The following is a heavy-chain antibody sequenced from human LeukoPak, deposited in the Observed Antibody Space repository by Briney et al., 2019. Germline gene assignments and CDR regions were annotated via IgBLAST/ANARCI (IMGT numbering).Heavy chain of an antibody. CDR2: ISSGRGYI. V-gene: IGHV3-21*01. Sequence: GGSLRLSCAASGFTFSIYSMNGVRQAPGGGREWVSCISSGRGYIYYAESVKARFSISRANAKNSLYLQMNSLRAEDTAVYYCARQCYYYDSNESCDYWGQGTLVTVSS. D-gene: IGHD3-22*01. J-gene: IGHJ4*02. CDR1: GFTFSIYS. CDR3: ARQCYYYDSNESCDY.